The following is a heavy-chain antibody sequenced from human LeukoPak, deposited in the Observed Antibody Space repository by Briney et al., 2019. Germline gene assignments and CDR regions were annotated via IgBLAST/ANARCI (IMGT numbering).Heavy chain of an antibody. V-gene: IGHV1-2*02. CDR2: FNPDSGGT. CDR1: GYTFTGYY. CDR3: ARDRGQHAFDI. D-gene: IGHD1-1*01. J-gene: IGHJ3*02. Sequence: ASVKVSCKASGYTFTGYYMHWVRQAPGQGLEWMGWFNPDSGGTNYAQKFQGRVTMTRDTSISTAYMELSSLRSEDTAVYYCARDRGQHAFDIWGQGTMVTVSS.